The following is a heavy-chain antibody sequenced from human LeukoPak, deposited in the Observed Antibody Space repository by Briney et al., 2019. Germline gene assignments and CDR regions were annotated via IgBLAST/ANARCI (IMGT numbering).Heavy chain of an antibody. D-gene: IGHD1-20*01. J-gene: IGHJ4*02. CDR1: GFSLSTSGVG. CDR2: IYWDDDK. V-gene: IGHV2-5*02. Sequence: SGPTLVKPTQTLTLTCTFSGFSLSTSGVGVGWIRQPPGKTLEWLALIYWDDDKRYSPSLKSRLTITKDTSKNQVVLTMTNMDPVDTATYYCAHTECNWNCFDYWGQGTLVTVSS. CDR3: AHTECNWNCFDY.